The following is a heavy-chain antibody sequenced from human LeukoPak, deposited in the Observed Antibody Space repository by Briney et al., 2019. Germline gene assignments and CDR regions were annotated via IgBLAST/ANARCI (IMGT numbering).Heavy chain of an antibody. CDR1: GFTFRSYW. CDR3: ARDGWLQDLNHEYFQH. J-gene: IGHJ1*01. CDR2: IKEDGSET. V-gene: IGHV3-7*01. Sequence: PGGSLRLSCAASGFTFRSYWMDWVRQAPGKGLEWVANIKEDGSETHYVDSVKGRFTISRDNAKNSLYLQMNSLRAEDTAVYYCARDGWLQDLNHEYFQHWGQGTLVTVSS. D-gene: IGHD5-24*01.